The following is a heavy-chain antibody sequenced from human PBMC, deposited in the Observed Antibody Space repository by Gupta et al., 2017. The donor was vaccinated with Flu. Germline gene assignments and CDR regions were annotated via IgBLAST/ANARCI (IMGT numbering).Heavy chain of an antibody. J-gene: IGHJ2*01. CDR1: GGSFSGYY. D-gene: IGHD4-17*01. CDR3: ASSEVYGDYVVAYFDL. V-gene: IGHV4-34*01. CDR2: INHSGST. Sequence: QVQLQQWGAGLLKPSETLSLTCAVYGGSFSGYYWSWIRQPPGKGLEWIGEINHSGSTNYNPSLKSRVTISVDTSKNQFSLKLSSVTAADTAVYYCASSEVYGDYVVAYFDLWGRGTLVTVSS.